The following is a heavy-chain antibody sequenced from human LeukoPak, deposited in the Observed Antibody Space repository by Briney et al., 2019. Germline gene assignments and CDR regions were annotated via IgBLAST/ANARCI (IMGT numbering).Heavy chain of an antibody. V-gene: IGHV4-30-2*01. CDR3: AREIGYCSSTSCYWEAFDI. Sequence: SETLSLTCTVSGGSISSGGYYWSWIRQPPGKGLEWIGYIYHSGSTYYNPSLKSRVTISVDRSKNQFSLKLSSVTAADTAVYYCAREIGYCSSTSCYWEAFDIWGQGTMVTVSS. D-gene: IGHD2-2*01. J-gene: IGHJ3*02. CDR1: GGSISSGGYY. CDR2: IYHSGST.